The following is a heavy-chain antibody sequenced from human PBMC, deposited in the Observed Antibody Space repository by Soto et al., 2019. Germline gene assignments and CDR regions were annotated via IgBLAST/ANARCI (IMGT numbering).Heavy chain of an antibody. V-gene: IGHV5-10-1*01. CDR1: GYIFTSYW. CDR3: ARSEVVPAASFYYYYGMDV. Sequence: GESLKISCKGSGYIFTSYWISWVRQMPGKGLEWMGRIDPSDSYTNYSPSFQGHVTISADKSISTAYLQWSSLKASDTAMYYCARSEVVPAASFYYYYGMDVWGQGTTVTVSS. D-gene: IGHD2-2*01. J-gene: IGHJ6*02. CDR2: IDPSDSYT.